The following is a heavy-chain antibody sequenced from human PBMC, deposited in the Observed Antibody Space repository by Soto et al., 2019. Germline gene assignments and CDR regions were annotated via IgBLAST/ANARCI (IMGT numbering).Heavy chain of an antibody. V-gene: IGHV4-59*01. CDR2: IHYSGST. D-gene: IGHD6-25*01. J-gene: IGHJ5*02. CDR1: GGSISSYY. Sequence: SETLSLTCTVSGGSISSYYWGWIRQPPGKGLGWIGYIHYSGSTNYNPSLRSRVTISVDTPKNQFSLKVNSMIAADTAIYYCARGGVAARKGRWFDPWGQGTLVTVS. CDR3: ARGGVAARKGRWFDP.